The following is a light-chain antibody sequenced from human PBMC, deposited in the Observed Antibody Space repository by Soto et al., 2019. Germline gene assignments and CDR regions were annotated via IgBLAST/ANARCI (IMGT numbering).Light chain of an antibody. J-gene: IGKJ2*01. Sequence: EIVMTQSPATLSASPGERATLSCRASQSVSSNLAWYQQKPGQAPRLLIYGASTRASGIPARFSGSGSGTEFTLTISSLQSEDFVVYYCQQYNNWSPYTFGQGTKLEIK. V-gene: IGKV3-15*01. CDR1: QSVSSN. CDR2: GAS. CDR3: QQYNNWSPYT.